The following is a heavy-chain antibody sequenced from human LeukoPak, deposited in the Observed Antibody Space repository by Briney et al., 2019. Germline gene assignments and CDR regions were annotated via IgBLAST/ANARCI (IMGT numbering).Heavy chain of an antibody. V-gene: IGHV3-7*03. CDR3: ARGSSSRVPYYGMDV. J-gene: IGHJ6*02. D-gene: IGHD6-13*01. CDR1: GFTFSSYW. CDR2: IKQDGSEK. Sequence: GGSLRLSCAASGFTFSSYWMSWVRQAPGKGLEWVANIKQDGSEKHYVDSVKGRFTISRDNAKNSLYLQMNSLRAEDTAVYYCARGSSSRVPYYGMDVWGQGTTVTVSS.